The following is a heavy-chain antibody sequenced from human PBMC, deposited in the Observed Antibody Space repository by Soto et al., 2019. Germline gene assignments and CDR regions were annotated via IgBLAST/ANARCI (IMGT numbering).Heavy chain of an antibody. CDR1: SGPDRSHN. Sequence: QVQLQQSGPRRVKPSETLSLTCTVSSGPDRSHNWGWIRQPPGRGLEWIGYVYYTGDTAYNPSLTGRVTISADTSTNDISFTLNSVTAADTAVYYCVRQGIDYLHGLVDVWGQGTTVSVSS. V-gene: IGHV4-59*08. CDR3: VRQGIDYLHGLVDV. J-gene: IGHJ6*02. D-gene: IGHD4-17*01. CDR2: VYYTGDT.